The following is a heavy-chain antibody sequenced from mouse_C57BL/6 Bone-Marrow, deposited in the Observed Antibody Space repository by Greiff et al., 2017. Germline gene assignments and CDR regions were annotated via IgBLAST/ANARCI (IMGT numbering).Heavy chain of an antibody. D-gene: IGHD1-1*01. CDR2: IDPSDSYT. CDR3: ARWGITPWFAY. Sequence: LQQPGAELVMPGASVKLSCKASGYTFTSYWMHWVKQRPGQGLEWIGEIDPSDSYTNYNQKFKGKSTLTVDKSSSTAYMQLSSLTSEDSAVYYCARWGITPWFAYWGQGTLVTVSA. V-gene: IGHV1-69*01. CDR1: GYTFTSYW. J-gene: IGHJ3*01.